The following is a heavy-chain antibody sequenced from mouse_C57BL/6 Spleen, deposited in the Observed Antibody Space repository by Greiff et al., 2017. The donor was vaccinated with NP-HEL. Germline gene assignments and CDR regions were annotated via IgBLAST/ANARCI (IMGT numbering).Heavy chain of an antibody. CDR2: IDPSDSYT. CDR3: ARSDGY. CDR1: GYTFTSYW. Sequence: QVQLKQPGAELVRPGTSVKLSCKASGYTFTSYWMHWVKQRPGQGLEWIGVIDPSDSYTNYNQKFKGKATLTVDTSSSTAYMQLSSLTSEDSAVYYCARSDGYWGQGTTLTVSS. J-gene: IGHJ2*01. V-gene: IGHV1-59*01. D-gene: IGHD2-3*01.